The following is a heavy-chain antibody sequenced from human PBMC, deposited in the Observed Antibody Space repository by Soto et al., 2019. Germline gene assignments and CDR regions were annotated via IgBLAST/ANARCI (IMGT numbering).Heavy chain of an antibody. CDR1: GFTFSSYG. V-gene: IGHV3-33*01. D-gene: IGHD3-22*01. Sequence: GGSLRLPCAASGFTFSSYGMHWVRQAPGKGLEWVAVIWYDGSNKYYADSVKGRFTISRDNSKNTLYLQMNSLRAEDTAVYYCARETYYYDSSGQSFDYWGQGTLVTVSS. CDR2: IWYDGSNK. J-gene: IGHJ4*02. CDR3: ARETYYYDSSGQSFDY.